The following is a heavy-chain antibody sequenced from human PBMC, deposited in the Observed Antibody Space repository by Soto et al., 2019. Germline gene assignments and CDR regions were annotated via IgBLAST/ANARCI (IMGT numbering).Heavy chain of an antibody. J-gene: IGHJ6*02. D-gene: IGHD3-22*01. CDR1: GGSISSSSYY. V-gene: IGHV4-39*01. Sequence: SETLSLTCTVSGGSISSSSYYWGWIRQPPGKGLEWIGSIYYSGSTYYNPSLKSRVTISVDTSKNQFSLYLQMNSLRAEDTAVYYCARSLLHTMIVVVNEDYYGMDVWGQGTTVTVSS. CDR2: IYYSGST. CDR3: ARSLLHTMIVVVNEDYYGMDV.